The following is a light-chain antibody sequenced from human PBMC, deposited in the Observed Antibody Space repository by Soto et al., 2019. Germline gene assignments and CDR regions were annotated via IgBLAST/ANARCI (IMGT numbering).Light chain of an antibody. CDR1: SSDVGGYDY. Sequence: QSALTQPPSASGSPGQSVTISCTGTSSDVGGYDYVSWYQQEPGKAPKVMIYEVSQRPSGVPDRYSGSKSGNTAFLTVSGLQAEDEAVYYCSSYAGGSNWVFGGGTQLTVL. CDR3: SSYAGGSNWV. J-gene: IGLJ3*02. CDR2: EVS. V-gene: IGLV2-8*01.